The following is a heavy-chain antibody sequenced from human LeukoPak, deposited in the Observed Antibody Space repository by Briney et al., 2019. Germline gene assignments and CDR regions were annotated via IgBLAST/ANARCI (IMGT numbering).Heavy chain of an antibody. V-gene: IGHV4-4*07. CDR3: ARVRDSAFDI. Sequence: SETLSLTCTVSGGSISSYYWSWIRQPAGKGLEWIGRIYTSGSTNYNPSLKSRVTISEDTSKNQFSLKLSSVTSADTAVYYCARVRDSAFDIWGQGTMVTVSS. J-gene: IGHJ3*02. CDR2: IYTSGST. CDR1: GGSISSYY. D-gene: IGHD2-15*01.